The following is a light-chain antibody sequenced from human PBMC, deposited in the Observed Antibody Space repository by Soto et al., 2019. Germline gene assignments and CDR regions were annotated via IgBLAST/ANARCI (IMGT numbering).Light chain of an antibody. Sequence: QSVLTQPPSASGTPGQRVTISCSGSSSNIGSNTVNWYQQLPGTAPKLLIYSNNQRPSGVPDRFSGSKSGTSASLAISGLQSEDEADYYCAAWDESLNAFYVFGTGTKLTVL. J-gene: IGLJ1*01. CDR2: SNN. CDR3: AAWDESLNAFYV. CDR1: SSNIGSNT. V-gene: IGLV1-44*01.